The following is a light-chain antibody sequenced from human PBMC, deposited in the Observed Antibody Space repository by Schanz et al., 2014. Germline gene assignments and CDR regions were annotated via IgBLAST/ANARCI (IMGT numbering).Light chain of an antibody. Sequence: QSALTQPASVSGSPGQSITISCTGTSSDVGGYNFVSWYQQHPGKAPKLIIFDVSKRPSGVPNRFFGSKSGNTASLTISGLQTEDEADYCCSYAGDYTDVFGTGTKLTV. J-gene: IGLJ1*01. CDR1: SSDVGGYNF. V-gene: IGLV2-11*01. CDR2: DVS. CDR3: CSYAGDYTDV.